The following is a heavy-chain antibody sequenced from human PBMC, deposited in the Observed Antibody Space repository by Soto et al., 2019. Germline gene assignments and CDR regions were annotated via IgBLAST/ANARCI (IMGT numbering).Heavy chain of an antibody. J-gene: IGHJ6*02. CDR2: INWNGGST. CDR1: GFTFDDYG. CDR3: ARAKHRYYYGSGSYRYPPNYYYGMDV. D-gene: IGHD3-10*01. V-gene: IGHV3-20*04. Sequence: RPGGSLRLSCAASGFTFDDYGMSWVRQAPGKGLEWVSGINWNGGSTGYADSVKGRFTISRDNAKNSLYLQMNSLRAEDTALYYCARAKHRYYYGSGSYRYPPNYYYGMDVWGQGTTVTVSS.